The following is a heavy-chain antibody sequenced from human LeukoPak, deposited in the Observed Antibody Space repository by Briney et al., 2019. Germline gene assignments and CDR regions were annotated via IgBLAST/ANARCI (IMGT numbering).Heavy chain of an antibody. CDR3: ARTSAAGFDY. D-gene: IGHD6-13*01. Sequence: SETLSLTCTVSGGSISSYYWSWIRQPPGKGLEWIGYIYYSGSTNYNPSLKSRVTISVDTSKNQFSLKLSSVTAADPAVYYCARTSAAGFDYWGQGTLVTVSS. CDR2: IYYSGST. CDR1: GGSISSYY. J-gene: IGHJ4*02. V-gene: IGHV4-59*08.